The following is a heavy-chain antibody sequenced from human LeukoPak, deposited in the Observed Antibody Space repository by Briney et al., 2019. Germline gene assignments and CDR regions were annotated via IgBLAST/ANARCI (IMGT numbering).Heavy chain of an antibody. D-gene: IGHD5-24*01. J-gene: IGHJ5*02. Sequence: AGSLRLSCAASGVTFSSYSMNWIRQAPGQGLEWVSYSNCIGTIIYYADSVKGRFLITRDNAKNSLYLQMNSLRDEDTAVYYCARGRATAAVWSNWFDPWGQGTLVTVSS. CDR2: SNCIGTII. CDR1: GVTFSSYS. CDR3: ARGRATAAVWSNWFDP. V-gene: IGHV3-48*02.